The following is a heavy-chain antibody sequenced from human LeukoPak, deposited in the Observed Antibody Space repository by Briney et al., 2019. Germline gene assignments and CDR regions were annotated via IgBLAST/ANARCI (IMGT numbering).Heavy chain of an antibody. Sequence: SETLSLTCTVSGGSISSYYWIWIRQPPGEGLERIGSIHSSGSTNYNRSLRSRVIILVATSRNQSSLQLTPVTAADTADYYCARHRRAGNVDAFDIWGQGTMVTVSS. CDR3: ARHRRAGNVDAFDI. CDR1: GGSISSYY. CDR2: IHSSGST. J-gene: IGHJ3*02. V-gene: IGHV4-59*08.